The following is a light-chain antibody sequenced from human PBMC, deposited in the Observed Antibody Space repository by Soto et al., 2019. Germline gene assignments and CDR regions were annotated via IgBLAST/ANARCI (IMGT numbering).Light chain of an antibody. CDR1: QSLSDT. Sequence: EIAMTQSPATLSVSPGERATLSCRASQSLSDTLAWYQQKPGQAPRLLIYAASTRATGIPARFTGSGSGTEFTLTISSLQSEDVAVYYCQQYRSWPRTFGQGTKVEIK. J-gene: IGKJ1*01. V-gene: IGKV3-15*01. CDR2: AAS. CDR3: QQYRSWPRT.